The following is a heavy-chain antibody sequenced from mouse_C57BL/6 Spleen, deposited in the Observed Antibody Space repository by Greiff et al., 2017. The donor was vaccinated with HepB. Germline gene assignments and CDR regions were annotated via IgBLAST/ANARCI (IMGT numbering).Heavy chain of an antibody. V-gene: IGHV5-4*01. CDR2: ISDGGSYT. D-gene: IGHD1-1*01. CDR1: GFTFSSYA. Sequence: EVQLQQSGGGLVKPGGSLKLSCAASGFTFSSYAMSWVRQTPEKRLEWVATISDGGSYTYYPDNVKGRFTISRDNAKNNLYLQMSHLKSEDTAMYYCARDGSSHWGFAYWGQGTLVTVSA. J-gene: IGHJ3*01. CDR3: ARDGSSHWGFAY.